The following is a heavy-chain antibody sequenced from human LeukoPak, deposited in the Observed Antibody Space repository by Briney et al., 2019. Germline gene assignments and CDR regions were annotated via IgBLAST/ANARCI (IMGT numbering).Heavy chain of an antibody. CDR3: AREPWEYYDILTGLYGMDV. J-gene: IGHJ6*02. V-gene: IGHV3-66*01. D-gene: IGHD3-9*01. Sequence: GSLRLSCAASGFTVSRNYMSWVRQAPGKGLEWVSVIYSGGSTYYADSVKGRFTISRDNSKNTLYLQMNSLRAEDTAVYYCAREPWEYYDILTGLYGMDVWGQGTTVTVSS. CDR1: GFTVSRNY. CDR2: IYSGGST.